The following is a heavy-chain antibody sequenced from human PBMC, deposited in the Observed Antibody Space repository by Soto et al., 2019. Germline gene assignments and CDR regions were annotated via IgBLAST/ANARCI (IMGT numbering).Heavy chain of an antibody. CDR1: GGTFSSYA. V-gene: IGHV1-69*13. CDR2: IIPIFGTA. D-gene: IGHD3-16*02. J-gene: IGHJ5*02. Sequence: ASVKVSCKASGGTFSSYAISWVRQAPGQGLEWMGGIIPIFGTANYAQKLQGRVTITADESTSTAYMELSSLRSEDTAVYYCARAHPPYDYVWGSYLGWFDPWGQGTLVTVS. CDR3: ARAHPPYDYVWGSYLGWFDP.